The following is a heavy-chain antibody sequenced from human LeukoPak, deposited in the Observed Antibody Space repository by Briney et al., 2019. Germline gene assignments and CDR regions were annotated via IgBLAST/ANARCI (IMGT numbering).Heavy chain of an antibody. V-gene: IGHV3-48*04. CDR3: AREGRGDGYNIDY. CDR2: ISSSSSTI. D-gene: IGHD5-24*01. J-gene: IGHJ4*02. Sequence: GGSLRLSCAASGFTFSSYSMNWVRQAPGKGLEWVSYISSSSSTIYYADSVKGRFTISRDNAKNSLYLQMNSLRAEDTAVHYCAREGRGDGYNIDYWGQGTLVTVSS. CDR1: GFTFSSYS.